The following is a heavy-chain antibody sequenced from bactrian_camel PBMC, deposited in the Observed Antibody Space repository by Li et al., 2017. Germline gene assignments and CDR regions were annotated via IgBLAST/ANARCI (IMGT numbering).Heavy chain of an antibody. V-gene: IGHV3S31*01. D-gene: IGHD3*01. J-gene: IGHJ4*01. Sequence: VQLVESGGGLVQPGGSLRLSCAASGFTFSTFSSYAMSWVRQAPGKGLEWVAAMNSVATYYADSMKGRFSISRDDAKNTLYLQLNSLKTEDTATYYCAEGWILSGFDYWGQGTQVTVS. CDR1: GFTFSTFSSYA. CDR3: AEGWILSGFDY. CDR2: MNSVAT.